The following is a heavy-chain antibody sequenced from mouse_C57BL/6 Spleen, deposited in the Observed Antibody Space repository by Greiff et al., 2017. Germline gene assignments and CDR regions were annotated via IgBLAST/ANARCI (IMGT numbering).Heavy chain of an antibody. CDR3: ARWGSNLDY. V-gene: IGHV1-26*01. CDR1: GYTFTDYY. CDR2: INPNNGGT. J-gene: IGHJ2*01. Sequence: VQLQQSGPELVKPGASVKISCKASGYTFTDYYMNWVKQSHGKSLEWIGDINPNNGGTSYNQKFKGKATLTVDKSSSTAYMELRSLTSEDSAVYYCARWGSNLDYWCQGTTLTVSS. D-gene: IGHD2-5*01.